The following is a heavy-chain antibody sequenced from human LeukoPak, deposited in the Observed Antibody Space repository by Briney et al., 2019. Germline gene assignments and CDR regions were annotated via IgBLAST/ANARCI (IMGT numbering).Heavy chain of an antibody. J-gene: IGHJ6*03. CDR2: ISYDGSNE. CDR1: GFTFSRYG. Sequence: GGSLRLSCAASGFTFSRYGMHWVRQAPGKGLEWVAVISYDGSNEYYADSVKGRFTISRDNSKNTLYLQMNSLRAEDTAVYYCARGRDYDFWSGYTYYYYYYYMDVWGKGTTVTVSS. CDR3: ARGRDYDFWSGYTYYYYYYYMDV. D-gene: IGHD3-3*01. V-gene: IGHV3-30*03.